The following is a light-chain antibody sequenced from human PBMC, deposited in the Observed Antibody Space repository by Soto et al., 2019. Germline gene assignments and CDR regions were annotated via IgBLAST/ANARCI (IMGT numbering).Light chain of an antibody. Sequence: DFQMTQSPSTLSASVGDRVTITCRASQNISKWLAWYQLKPGRAPNLLIYDTSILKSGVPSRFSGSGSGTEFPLTLSSLQPDDFATYYCQRYNNYFGLGTKVEIK. V-gene: IGKV1-5*01. CDR1: QNISKW. J-gene: IGKJ2*01. CDR3: QRYNNY. CDR2: DTS.